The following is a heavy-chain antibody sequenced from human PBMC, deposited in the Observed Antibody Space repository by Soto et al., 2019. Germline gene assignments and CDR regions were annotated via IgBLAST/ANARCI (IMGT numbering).Heavy chain of an antibody. Sequence: QVQLVQSGTEVKKPGSSVKVSCKASGGSLSTNPISWVRQAPGQGLEWMGGTGSGTGPGNHAQKFQGRLTVAEDKSTSTVYMERTNISAEATAVYYWARRRSGGFFRVFAAWGQGTLVTVSS. V-gene: IGHV1-69*06. CDR2: TGSGTGPG. J-gene: IGHJ5*02. D-gene: IGHD2-15*01. CDR1: GGSLSTNP. CDR3: ARRRSGGFFRVFAA.